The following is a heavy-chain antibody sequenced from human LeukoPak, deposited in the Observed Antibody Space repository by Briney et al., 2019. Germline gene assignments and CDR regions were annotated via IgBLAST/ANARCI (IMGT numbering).Heavy chain of an antibody. V-gene: IGHV1-2*02. CDR2: INPNSGGT. J-gene: IGHJ4*02. D-gene: IGHD5-18*01. CDR1: GYTFTGYY. CDR3: ARVDAAMDPPPRDY. Sequence: ASVKVSCKASGYTFTGYYMHWVRQAPGQGLEWMGWINPNSGGTNYAQKFQGRVTMTRDTSISTAYMELSRLRSDDTAVYYCARVDAAMDPPPRDYWGQGTLVTVSS.